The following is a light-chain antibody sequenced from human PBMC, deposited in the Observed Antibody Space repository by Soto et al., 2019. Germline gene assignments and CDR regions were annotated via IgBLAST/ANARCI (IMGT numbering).Light chain of an antibody. Sequence: QSVLTQPPSVSAAPGQKVTISCSGSRSNIGNNYVAWYQQFPGTVPKLLIYNNNGRPSGTPDRISGSASGTSATLTITGRQTGDEADYFCVTWDTSLRTGGFGGGPKLPVL. CDR3: VTWDTSLRTGG. V-gene: IGLV1-51*01. CDR1: RSNIGNNY. CDR2: NNN. J-gene: IGLJ3*02.